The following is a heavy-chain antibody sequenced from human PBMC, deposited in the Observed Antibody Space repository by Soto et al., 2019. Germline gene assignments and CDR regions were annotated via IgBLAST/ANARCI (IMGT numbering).Heavy chain of an antibody. CDR3: ARDSLIIDVIDAFDI. V-gene: IGHV1-18*01. CDR2: ISGYNGKT. D-gene: IGHD3-10*01. Sequence: QVQLVQSGAEVKKPGASVKVSCKASGYTFTSYVISWVRQSPGQGLEWMGWISGYNGKTNYAQKLQCRVTMTTGTYTRTAEMELRSLRSEETAVYYCARDSLIIDVIDAFDIWGQGTTVTVSS. CDR1: GYTFTSYV. J-gene: IGHJ3*02.